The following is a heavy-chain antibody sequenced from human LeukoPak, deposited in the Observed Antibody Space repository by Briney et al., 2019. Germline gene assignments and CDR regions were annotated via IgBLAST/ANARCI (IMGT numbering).Heavy chain of an antibody. Sequence: SETLSLTCAVYGGSFSGYYWSWIRQPPGKGLEWIGEINHSGSTNYNPSLKSRVTISVDTSKNQFSLKLSSVTAADTAVYYCARQLKTPFDYWGQGTLVTVSS. V-gene: IGHV4-34*01. CDR1: GGSFSGYY. CDR2: INHSGST. CDR3: ARQLKTPFDY. J-gene: IGHJ4*02. D-gene: IGHD1-1*01.